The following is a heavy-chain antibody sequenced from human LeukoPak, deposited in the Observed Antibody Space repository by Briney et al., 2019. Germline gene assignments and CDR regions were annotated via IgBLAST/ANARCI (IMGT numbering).Heavy chain of an antibody. CDR1: GFTFSSYA. Sequence: PGRSLRLSCAASGFTFSSYAMHWVRQAPGKGLERVAVISYDGSNKYYADSVKGRFTISRDNSKNTLYLQMNSLRAEDTAVYYCAREDIVVVPAAEPSVDYWGQGTLVTVSS. V-gene: IGHV3-30-3*01. J-gene: IGHJ4*02. D-gene: IGHD2-2*01. CDR3: AREDIVVVPAAEPSVDY. CDR2: ISYDGSNK.